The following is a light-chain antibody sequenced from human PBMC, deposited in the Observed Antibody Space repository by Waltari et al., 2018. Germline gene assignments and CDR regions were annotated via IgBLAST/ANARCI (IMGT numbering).Light chain of an antibody. CDR3: QNYERLPAT. CDR1: QSISRY. V-gene: IGKV3-20*01. J-gene: IGKJ1*01. Sequence: EIVLTQPPGTMSLSPREGATLSCRPSQSISRYLVWYQQKPAQAPRLLIHEASRRATGIPDRCSGGGSGTDFSLTSSRLEPEDFAVYYCQNYERLPATFGQGTKVEIK. CDR2: EAS.